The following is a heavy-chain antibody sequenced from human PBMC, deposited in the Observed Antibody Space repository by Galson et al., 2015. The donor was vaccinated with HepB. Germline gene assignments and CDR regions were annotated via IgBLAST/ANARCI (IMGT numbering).Heavy chain of an antibody. Sequence: SLRLSCAASGFTFISYGIHWVRQAPGKGLEWVAFIRYDGSNKYYVDSVKGRFTISRDNSKNTVYLQMNILRPEDTAVYYCAKDIGGNGDYADYWGQGTLVTVSS. D-gene: IGHD4-17*01. CDR3: AKDIGGNGDYADY. J-gene: IGHJ4*02. CDR2: IRYDGSNK. CDR1: GFTFISYG. V-gene: IGHV3-30*02.